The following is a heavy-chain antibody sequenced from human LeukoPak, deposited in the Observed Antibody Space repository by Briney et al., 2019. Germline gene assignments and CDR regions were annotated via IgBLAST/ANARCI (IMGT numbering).Heavy chain of an antibody. CDR2: IYHSGST. J-gene: IGHJ5*02. V-gene: IGHV4-38-2*01. D-gene: IGHD3-3*01. Sequence: RPSETLSLTCAVSGYSISSDYYWGWIRQPPGKGLEWIGSIYHSGSTYYNPSLKSRVTISVDTSKNQFSLKLSSVTAADTAVYYCARRRDFWSGYYPNWFDPWGQGTLVTVSS. CDR3: ARRRDFWSGYYPNWFDP. CDR1: GYSISSDYY.